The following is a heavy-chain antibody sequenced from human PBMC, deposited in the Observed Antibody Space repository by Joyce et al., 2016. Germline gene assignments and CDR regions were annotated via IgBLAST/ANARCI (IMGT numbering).Heavy chain of an antibody. J-gene: IGHJ4*02. Sequence: QVQLVQSGDEVKKPGASVTVSCRASGHTLITYGINWVRQAPGQGLEWMGRISSYKANTNYAQKLQGRLTMTTDRSTSTTYMELRSLRSDDTAVYYCATGIAAAGPNNYWGQGALVTVSS. V-gene: IGHV1-18*01. CDR3: ATGIAAAGPNNY. CDR1: GHTLITYG. CDR2: ISSYKANT. D-gene: IGHD6-13*01.